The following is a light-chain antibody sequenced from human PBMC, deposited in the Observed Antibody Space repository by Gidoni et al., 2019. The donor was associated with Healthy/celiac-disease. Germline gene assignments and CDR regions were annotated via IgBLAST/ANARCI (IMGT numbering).Light chain of an antibody. J-gene: IGKJ2*01. Sequence: EIVLTQSPGTLSLSPGERATLSCRASQSVSSSYLAWYQQKPGQAPRLLIYGASSRATGIPDRFSGSGSGTDFTLTISRLEPEDFAVYYCQQYGSLPVQFGQGTKLEIK. V-gene: IGKV3-20*01. CDR2: GAS. CDR3: QQYGSLPVQ. CDR1: QSVSSSY.